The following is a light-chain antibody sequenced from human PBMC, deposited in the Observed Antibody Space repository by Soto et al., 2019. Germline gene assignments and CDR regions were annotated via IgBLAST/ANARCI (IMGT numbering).Light chain of an antibody. Sequence: QSVLTQPPSVSAAPGQRVTISCSGTSTNIGINTVSWYQQLPGIAPKLLIYYDNKRPSGIPDRFSGSKSGTSATLGITGLQTGDEAEYYCASWDSSLIGGVFGGGTKLTVL. CDR3: ASWDSSLIGGV. J-gene: IGLJ2*01. V-gene: IGLV1-51*02. CDR1: STNIGINT. CDR2: YDN.